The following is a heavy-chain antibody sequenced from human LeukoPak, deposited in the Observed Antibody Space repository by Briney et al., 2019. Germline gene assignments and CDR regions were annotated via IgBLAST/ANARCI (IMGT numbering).Heavy chain of an antibody. Sequence: GGSLRLSCAASRFTFSSYWMSWVRQAPGKGLEWVANINQDVSEMYYVDSVEGRFTISRDNANSLLYLQMNSLKTEDTAVYYCARDSSGAFDIWGQGTMVTVSS. CDR3: ARDSSGAFDI. CDR2: INQDVSEM. D-gene: IGHD6-25*01. CDR1: RFTFSSYW. V-gene: IGHV3-7*01. J-gene: IGHJ3*02.